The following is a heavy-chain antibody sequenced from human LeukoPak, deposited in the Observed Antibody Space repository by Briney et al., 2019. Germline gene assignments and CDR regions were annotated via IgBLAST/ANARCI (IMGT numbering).Heavy chain of an antibody. D-gene: IGHD6-19*01. Sequence: PGGSLRLSCAASGFTFITYAMSWVRQAPGKGLEWVSAISGSGGSTYYADSVKGRFTISRDNAKNSLYLQMNSLRAEDTAVYYCAGDHSVAGLFEYWGQGTLVTVSS. V-gene: IGHV3-23*01. J-gene: IGHJ4*02. CDR2: ISGSGGST. CDR3: AGDHSVAGLFEY. CDR1: GFTFITYA.